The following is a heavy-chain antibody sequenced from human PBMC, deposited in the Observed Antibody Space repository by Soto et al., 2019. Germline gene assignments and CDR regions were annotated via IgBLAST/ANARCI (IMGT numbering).Heavy chain of an antibody. CDR3: ARAGEYDFWSGSPSYYYYMDV. CDR1: GYTFTSYD. V-gene: IGHV1-8*01. J-gene: IGHJ6*03. CDR2: MNPNSGNT. D-gene: IGHD3-3*01. Sequence: GASVKVSCKASGYTFTSYDINWVRQATGQGLEWMGWMNPNSGNTGYAQKFQGRVTMTRNTSISTAYMELSSLRSEDTAVYYCARAGEYDFWSGSPSYYYYMDVWGKGTTVTVSS.